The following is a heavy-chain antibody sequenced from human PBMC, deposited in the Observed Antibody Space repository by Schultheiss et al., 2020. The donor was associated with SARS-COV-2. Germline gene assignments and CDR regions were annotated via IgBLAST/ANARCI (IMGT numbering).Heavy chain of an antibody. V-gene: IGHV4-34*01. CDR1: GGSFSGYY. CDR3: AITNWNYGVWGKNWFDP. J-gene: IGHJ5*02. Sequence: SQTLSLTCAVYGGSFSGYYWSWIRQPPGKGLEWIGEIYHSGSTNYNPSLKSRVTISVDTSKNQFSLKLSSVTAADTAVYYCAITNWNYGVWGKNWFDPWGQGTLVTVSS. CDR2: IYHSGST. D-gene: IGHD1-7*01.